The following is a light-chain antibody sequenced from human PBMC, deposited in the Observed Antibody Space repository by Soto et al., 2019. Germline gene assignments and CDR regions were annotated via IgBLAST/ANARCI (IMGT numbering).Light chain of an antibody. Sequence: DIQMTQSPSTLSASVGDRVTITCRASQSISSWLAWYQQKPGKAPKLLIYDASSLESGVPSRFSGSGSGTEFTLAISSMQPDDLANYYCQQYDSYSATFGQGTRMEIK. CDR1: QSISSW. CDR3: QQYDSYSAT. V-gene: IGKV1-5*01. CDR2: DAS. J-gene: IGKJ5*01.